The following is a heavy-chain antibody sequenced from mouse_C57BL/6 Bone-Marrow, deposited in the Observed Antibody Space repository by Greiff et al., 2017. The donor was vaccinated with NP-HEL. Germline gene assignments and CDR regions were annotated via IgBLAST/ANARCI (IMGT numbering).Heavy chain of an antibody. CDR1: GFNIKDYY. V-gene: IGHV14-1*01. CDR2: IDPEDGDT. J-gene: IGHJ4*01. D-gene: IGHD2-4*01. CDR3: TRGIYYEAMDY. Sequence: VHVKQSGAELVRPGASVKLSCTASGFNIKDYYMHWVKQRPEQGLEWIGRIDPEDGDTEYAPKFQGKATMTADTSSNTAYLQLSSLTSEDTAVYYCTRGIYYEAMDYWGQGTSVTVSS.